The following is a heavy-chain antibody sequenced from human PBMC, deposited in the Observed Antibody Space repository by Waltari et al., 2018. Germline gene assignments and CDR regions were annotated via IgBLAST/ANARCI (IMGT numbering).Heavy chain of an antibody. Sequence: QLHLQESGPELVKPSETLYLTCTVSNVSISSGAYYWGWIRQPAGKGPEWIGNIYYSGGTHYNPSLESRFAISVATSKNQFFLSLTSVTAADAAIYYCARAECSTSSCFFVSGFDPWGQGIQVTVSS. V-gene: IGHV4-39*01. D-gene: IGHD6-6*01. J-gene: IGHJ5*02. CDR3: ARAECSTSSCFFVSGFDP. CDR1: NVSISSGAYY. CDR2: IYYSGGT.